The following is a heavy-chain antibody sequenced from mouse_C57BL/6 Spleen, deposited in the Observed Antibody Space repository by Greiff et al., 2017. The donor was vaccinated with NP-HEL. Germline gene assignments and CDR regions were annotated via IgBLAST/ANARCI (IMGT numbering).Heavy chain of an antibody. V-gene: IGHV1-50*01. J-gene: IGHJ3*01. CDR1: GYTFTSYW. Sequence: QVQLQQPGAELVKPGASVKLSCKASGYTFTSYWMQWVKQRPGQGLEWIGEIDPSDSYTNYNQKFKGKATLTVDTSSSTAYMQLSSLTSEDSAVYYCARWRNYSFAYWGQGTLVTVSA. D-gene: IGHD2-1*01. CDR2: IDPSDSYT. CDR3: ARWRNYSFAY.